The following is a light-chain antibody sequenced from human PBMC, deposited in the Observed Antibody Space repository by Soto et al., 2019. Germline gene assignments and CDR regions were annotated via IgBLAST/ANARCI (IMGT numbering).Light chain of an antibody. Sequence: EIVLRQSPGTLSLSPGERATLSFRASQSVSNNYLAWYQQKPGQAPSLLIYGASNRATGIPDRFSGSGSGTEFTLTISSLKSEDFAVYYCLQYNNRPWTFGQGTKVDI. CDR3: LQYNNRPWT. CDR1: QSVSNNY. V-gene: IGKV3-20*01. J-gene: IGKJ1*01. CDR2: GAS.